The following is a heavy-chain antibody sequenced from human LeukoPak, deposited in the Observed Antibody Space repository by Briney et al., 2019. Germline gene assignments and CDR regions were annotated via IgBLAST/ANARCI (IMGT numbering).Heavy chain of an antibody. CDR1: GYTFTSYG. Sequence: ASVKVSCKASGYTFTSYGISWVRQAPGQGLEWMGWISAYNGNTNYAQKLQGRVTMTTDTSTSTAYMELRSLRSDDTAVYYCARDSRKAYCGGDCYWGDYWGQGTLVTVSS. D-gene: IGHD2-21*02. CDR2: ISAYNGNT. J-gene: IGHJ4*02. V-gene: IGHV1-18*01. CDR3: ARDSRKAYCGGDCYWGDY.